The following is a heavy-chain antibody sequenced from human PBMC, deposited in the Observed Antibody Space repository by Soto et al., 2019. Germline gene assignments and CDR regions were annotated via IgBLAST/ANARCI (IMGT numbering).Heavy chain of an antibody. V-gene: IGHV4-39*01. CDR3: ARQAPPNIVLVVAATRYYFDY. CDR2: IYYSGST. D-gene: IGHD2-15*01. CDR1: GGSISSSSYY. J-gene: IGHJ4*02. Sequence: QLQLQESGPGLVKPSETLSLTCTVSGGSISSSSYYWGWIRQPPGKGLEWIGSIYYSGSTYYNPSLKSRVTISVDTSKNQFSLKLSSVTAADTAVYYCARQAPPNIVLVVAATRYYFDYWGQGTLVTVSS.